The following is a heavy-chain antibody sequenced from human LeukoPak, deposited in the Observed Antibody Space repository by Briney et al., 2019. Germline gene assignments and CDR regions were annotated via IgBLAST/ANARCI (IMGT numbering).Heavy chain of an antibody. CDR1: GGSISSYY. CDR3: AREPIRYYFDY. Sequence: PSETVSLTCTVSGGSISSYYWSWIRQPPGKGLEWIGYIYYSGSTNYNPSLKSRVTISVDTSKNQFSLKLSSVTAADTAVYYCAREPIRYYFDYWGQGTLVTVSS. J-gene: IGHJ4*02. CDR2: IYYSGST. V-gene: IGHV4-59*01.